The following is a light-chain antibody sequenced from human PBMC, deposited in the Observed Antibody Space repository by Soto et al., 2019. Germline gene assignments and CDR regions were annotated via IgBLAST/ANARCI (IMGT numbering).Light chain of an antibody. CDR1: KSISRW. CDR3: QQYNSYSPDT. J-gene: IGKJ2*01. V-gene: IGKV1-5*01. CDR2: DAS. Sequence: DIQMTQSPSTLSASVGDRVTITCRASKSISRWLAWYQQKPGKAPKLLIYDASSLESGVTSRFSGSGSGTEFTLTSSSLLPDDFATYYCQQYNSYSPDTFGQGTKLEIK.